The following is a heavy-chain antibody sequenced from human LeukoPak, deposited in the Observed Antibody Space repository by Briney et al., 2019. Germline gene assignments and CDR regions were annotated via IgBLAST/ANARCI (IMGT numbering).Heavy chain of an antibody. CDR1: GGSISSGGYY. D-gene: IGHD3-10*01. CDR2: IYYSGST. V-gene: IGHV4-31*03. J-gene: IGHJ6*04. Sequence: SETLSLTCTVSGGSISSGGYYWSWIRQHPGTGLEWIGYIYYSGSTYYNPSLKSRVTILVDTSKNQFSLKLSSVTAADTAVYYCAREGVYGMDVWGKGTTVTVSS. CDR3: AREGVYGMDV.